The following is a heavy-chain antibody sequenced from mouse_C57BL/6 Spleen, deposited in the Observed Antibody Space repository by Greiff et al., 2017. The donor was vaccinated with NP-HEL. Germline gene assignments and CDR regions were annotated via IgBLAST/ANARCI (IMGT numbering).Heavy chain of an antibody. V-gene: IGHV1-47*01. CDR3: ERGDNGGSAHSWFDV. CDR2: FHPYNDDT. D-gene: IGHD1-1*02. Sequence: VQLQESGAELVKPGASVKMSCKASGYTFTTYPIEWMKQNHGKSLEWIGNFHPYNDDTKYNEKFKGKATLTVEKSSSTVYLELSRLTSDDSAVYESERGDNGGSAHSWFDVWGTGTTVTVSS. J-gene: IGHJ1*03. CDR1: GYTFTTYP.